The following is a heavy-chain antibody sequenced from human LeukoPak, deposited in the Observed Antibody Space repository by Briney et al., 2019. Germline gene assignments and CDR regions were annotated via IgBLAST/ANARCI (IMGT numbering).Heavy chain of an antibody. Sequence: GGSLRLSCAASGFSFSSYAMTWVRQAPGKGLEWVSGIDGFGTSTYYADSVKGRFTISRDDSNNALYLQMHSLRAEDTALYYCASGPPFLKYFEYWGQGTLVTVSS. CDR1: GFSFSSYA. CDR3: ASGPPFLKYFEY. J-gene: IGHJ4*02. D-gene: IGHD3-3*01. V-gene: IGHV3-23*01. CDR2: IDGFGTST.